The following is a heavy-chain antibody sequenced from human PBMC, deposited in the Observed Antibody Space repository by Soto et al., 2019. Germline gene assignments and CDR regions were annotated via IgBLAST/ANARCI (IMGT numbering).Heavy chain of an antibody. CDR2: IIPIFGTA. V-gene: IGHV1-69*01. Sequence: QVQLVQSGAEVKKPGSSVKVSCKASGGTFSSYAISWVRQAPGQGLEWMGGIIPIFGTANYAQKFLGRVTITADESTSTAYMELSNLRSEDTAVYYCGAVAGTDYYYYYMDVWGKGTTVTVSS. D-gene: IGHD6-19*01. CDR1: GGTFSSYA. CDR3: GAVAGTDYYYYYMDV. J-gene: IGHJ6*03.